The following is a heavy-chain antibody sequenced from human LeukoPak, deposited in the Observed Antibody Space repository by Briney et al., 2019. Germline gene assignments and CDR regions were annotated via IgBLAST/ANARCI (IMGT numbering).Heavy chain of an antibody. Sequence: SETLSLTCTVSGGSISSGGYYWSWIRQHPGKGLEWIGYIYYSGSTYYNPSLKSRVTISVDTSKNHFSLKLSSVTAADTAVYFCARVRTGSFRFDPWGQGTLVTVSS. CDR1: GGSISSGGYY. J-gene: IGHJ5*02. D-gene: IGHD2-15*01. V-gene: IGHV4-31*03. CDR3: ARVRTGSFRFDP. CDR2: IYYSGST.